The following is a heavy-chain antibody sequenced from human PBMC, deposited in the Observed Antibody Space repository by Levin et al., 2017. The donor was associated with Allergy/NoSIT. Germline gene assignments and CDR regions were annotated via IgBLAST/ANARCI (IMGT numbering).Heavy chain of an antibody. CDR1: GGSISSYY. Sequence: SETLSLTCTVSGGSISSYYWSWIRQPPGKGLEWIGYIYYSGSTNYNPSLKSRVTISVDTSKNQFSLKLSSVTAADTAVYYCARRGGESFPPRIVVVPAATQLHYYYYYYMDVWGKGTTVTVSS. CDR2: IYYSGST. CDR3: ARRGGESFPPRIVVVPAATQLHYYYYYYMDV. D-gene: IGHD2-2*01. J-gene: IGHJ6*03. V-gene: IGHV4-59*08.